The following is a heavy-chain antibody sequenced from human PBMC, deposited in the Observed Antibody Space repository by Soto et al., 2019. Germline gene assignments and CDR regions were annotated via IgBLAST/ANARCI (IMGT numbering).Heavy chain of an antibody. CDR2: INPSGGST. CDR1: GYTFTSYY. Sequence: ASVKVSCKASGYTFTSYYMHWVRQAPGQGLEWMGIINPSGGSTSYAQKFQGRVTMTRDTSTSTVYMELSSLRSEDTAVYYCARGSDLMTTVTTKVFYFDYWGQGTLVTVSS. CDR3: ARGSDLMTTVTTKVFYFDY. J-gene: IGHJ4*02. D-gene: IGHD4-17*01. V-gene: IGHV1-46*03.